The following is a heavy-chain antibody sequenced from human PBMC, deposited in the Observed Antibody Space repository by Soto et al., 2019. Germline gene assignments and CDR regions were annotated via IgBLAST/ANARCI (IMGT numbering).Heavy chain of an antibody. Sequence: EVQLVESGGGLVQPGGSLRLSCAASGFTFSSYAMHWVRQAPGKGLDYVSAITSNGGNTDYASSVKGRFTISRDNSKNTLYLKMGSLRAEDMAVYYCARRIPFGYGMDVWGQGTTVTVSS. D-gene: IGHD2-21*01. CDR2: ITSNGGNT. CDR1: GFTFSSYA. V-gene: IGHV3-64*01. CDR3: ARRIPFGYGMDV. J-gene: IGHJ6*02.